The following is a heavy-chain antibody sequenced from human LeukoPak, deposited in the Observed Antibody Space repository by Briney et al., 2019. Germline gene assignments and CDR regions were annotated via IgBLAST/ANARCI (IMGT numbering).Heavy chain of an antibody. CDR2: IKQDGSEK. V-gene: IGHV3-7*01. D-gene: IGHD5-18*01. J-gene: IGHJ3*02. CDR3: ARDSRYSYGPLDAFDI. CDR1: GFTFSSYW. Sequence: QAGGSLRLSCAASGFTFSSYWMSWVRQAPGKGLEWVANIKQDGSEKYYVDSVKGRFTISRDNAKNSLYLQMNSLRAEDTAVYYCARDSRYSYGPLDAFDIWGQGTMVTVSS.